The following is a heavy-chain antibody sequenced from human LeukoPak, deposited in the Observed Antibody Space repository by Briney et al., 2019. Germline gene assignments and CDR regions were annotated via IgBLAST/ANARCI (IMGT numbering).Heavy chain of an antibody. J-gene: IGHJ4*02. D-gene: IGHD2-21*02. CDR3: ARDMTAHSSAVSGVPGDY. CDR2: INWDGSLI. CDR1: GFSFDDHA. V-gene: IGHV3-43D*03. Sequence: GGSLRLSCAASGFSFDDHAMHWVRQAPGKGLEWVSLINWDGSLIYYGDSVRGRFTISRDNSKNSLFLQMHSLRAEDSAFYYCARDMTAHSSAVSGVPGDYWGQGTLVTVS.